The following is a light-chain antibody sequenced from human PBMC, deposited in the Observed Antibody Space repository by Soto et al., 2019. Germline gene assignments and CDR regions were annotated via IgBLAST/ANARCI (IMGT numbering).Light chain of an antibody. Sequence: EVVLTQSPVTLSLSPGERATLSCRASQSFRGLLAWYKQKPGQAPRLLIYDAYNRATGIPPRFSGSGSGTDFTLTISSLGPEDSAVYYCKQRHMWPSTFGQGTRLQIK. CDR2: DAY. J-gene: IGKJ5*01. V-gene: IGKV3-11*01. CDR3: KQRHMWPST. CDR1: QSFRGL.